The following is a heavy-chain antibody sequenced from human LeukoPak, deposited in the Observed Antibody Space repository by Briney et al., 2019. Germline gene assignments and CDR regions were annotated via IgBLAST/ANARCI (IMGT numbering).Heavy chain of an antibody. CDR1: GYTFTSYG. Sequence: ASVKVSCKASGYTFTSYGISWVRQAPGQGLEWMGGIIPIFGTANYAQKFQGRVTITTDESTSTAYMELSSLRSEDTAVYYCASGDFWSGYSPRYYYYMDVWGKGTTVTVSS. V-gene: IGHV1-69*05. CDR2: IIPIFGTA. D-gene: IGHD3-3*01. CDR3: ASGDFWSGYSPRYYYYMDV. J-gene: IGHJ6*03.